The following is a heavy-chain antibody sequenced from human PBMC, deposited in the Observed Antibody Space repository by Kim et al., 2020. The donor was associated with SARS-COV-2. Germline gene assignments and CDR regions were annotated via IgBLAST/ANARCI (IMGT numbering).Heavy chain of an antibody. CDR3: AKDMAYDFWTGSNGMDV. D-gene: IGHD3-3*01. V-gene: IGHV3-23*01. J-gene: IGHJ6*02. Sequence: VKGRGTISRDTAKNMVYLQMKSLGAEDTAVYYCAKDMAYDFWTGSNGMDVWGQGTTVTVSS.